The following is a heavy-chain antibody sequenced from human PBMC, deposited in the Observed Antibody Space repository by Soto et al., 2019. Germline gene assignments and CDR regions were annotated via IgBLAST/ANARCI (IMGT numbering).Heavy chain of an antibody. Sequence: SETLSLTCTVSGGSISSSSYYWGWIRQPPGKGLEWIGSIYYSGSTYYNPSLKSRVTISVDTSKNQFSLKLSSVTAADTAVYYCATHPPYGPLDHWGQGTLVTVSS. V-gene: IGHV4-39*01. CDR2: IYYSGST. J-gene: IGHJ4*02. D-gene: IGHD4-17*01. CDR3: ATHPPYGPLDH. CDR1: GGSISSSSYY.